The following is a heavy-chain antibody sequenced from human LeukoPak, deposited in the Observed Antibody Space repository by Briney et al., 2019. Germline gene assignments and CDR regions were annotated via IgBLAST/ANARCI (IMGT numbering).Heavy chain of an antibody. J-gene: IGHJ6*04. CDR1: GFTFISYE. V-gene: IGHV3-48*03. CDR3: AELGITMIGVV. D-gene: IGHD3-22*01. Sequence: LQLYCAATGFTFISYEKNWVRQATGKGLEWVSYIISNGSTIYYADCLKSRFTICRDNANHSLYLQMNSVRAENTAVYYCAELGITMIGVVWGKGTTVTISS. CDR2: IISNGSTI.